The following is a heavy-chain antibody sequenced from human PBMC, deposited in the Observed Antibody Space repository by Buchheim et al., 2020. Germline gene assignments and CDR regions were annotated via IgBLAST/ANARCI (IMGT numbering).Heavy chain of an antibody. V-gene: IGHV1-46*03. Sequence: QVQLVQSGAEVKKPGASVKVSCKASGYTFTSYYMHWVRQAPGQGLEWKGIINTSGGSTSYAQKFQGRVTMTRDTSTSTVYMELSSLRSEDTAVYYCASSSFTYYYDSSGRHYGMDVWGQGTT. J-gene: IGHJ6*02. CDR3: ASSSFTYYYDSSGRHYGMDV. CDR1: GYTFTSYY. D-gene: IGHD3-22*01. CDR2: INTSGGST.